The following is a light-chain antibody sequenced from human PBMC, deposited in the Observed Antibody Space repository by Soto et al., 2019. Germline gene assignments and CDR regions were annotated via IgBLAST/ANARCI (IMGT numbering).Light chain of an antibody. CDR1: SNDVGGYRY. Sequence: QSALTQPASVSGSPGQSITISCIGSSNDVGGYRYVSWYQHVPGKAPKLLIYEVNNRPSGVSDRFSGSKSGNTASLTISGLQAEDEADYYCGSYRISTAVFGTGTKLTVL. V-gene: IGLV2-14*01. CDR3: GSYRISTAV. J-gene: IGLJ1*01. CDR2: EVN.